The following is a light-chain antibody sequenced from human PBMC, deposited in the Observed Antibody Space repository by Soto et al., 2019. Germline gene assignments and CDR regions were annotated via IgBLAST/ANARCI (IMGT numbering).Light chain of an antibody. CDR1: QSIGNS. CDR2: VAS. J-gene: IGKJ1*01. V-gene: IGKV1-39*01. CDR3: QQYHTSPVT. Sequence: DIQMTQSPSSLSASIGDRVTITFGASQSIGNSLNWYQQKPGKAPKLLIYVASSLQSGVPSRFSGSGSGTDFTLTISRLEPEDFAVYYCQQYHTSPVTFGQGTKVDIK.